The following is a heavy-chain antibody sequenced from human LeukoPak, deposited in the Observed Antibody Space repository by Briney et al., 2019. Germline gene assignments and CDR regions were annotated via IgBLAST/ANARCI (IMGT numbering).Heavy chain of an antibody. CDR1: GFPFSSFE. CDR3: VKVQKIQLPDY. Sequence: PGGSLRLSCAASGFPFSSFEMNWVRQAPGKGLEYVSAISSNGGSTYYADSVKGRFTISRDNSKNTLYLQMSSLRAEDTAVYYCVKVQKIQLPDYWGQGTLVTVSS. D-gene: IGHD5-18*01. J-gene: IGHJ4*02. CDR2: ISSNGGST. V-gene: IGHV3-64D*06.